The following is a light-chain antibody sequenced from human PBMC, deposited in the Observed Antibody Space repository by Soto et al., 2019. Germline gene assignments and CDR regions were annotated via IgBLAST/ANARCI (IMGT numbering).Light chain of an antibody. J-gene: IGKJ4*01. CDR3: QQYDESPLT. Sequence: DIVLTQSPGTLSLSPWERATLSCRASQSVSSSYFAWYQQKPGQAPRLLIYGASNRATGIPDRFSGGGTATDFTLTISRLEPEDFAVYYCQQYDESPLTFGGGTKVDIK. V-gene: IGKV3-20*01. CDR1: QSVSSSY. CDR2: GAS.